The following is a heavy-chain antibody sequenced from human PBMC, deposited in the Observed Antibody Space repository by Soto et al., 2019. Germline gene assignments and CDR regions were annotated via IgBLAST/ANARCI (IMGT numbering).Heavy chain of an antibody. Sequence: LRLSCAASGFTFSSYWMSWVRQAPGKGLEWVANIKQDGSEKYYVDSVKGRFTISRDNAKNSLYLQMNSLRAEDTAVYYCARVQGTAMVRSWFDPWGQGTLVTVSS. J-gene: IGHJ5*02. CDR2: IKQDGSEK. CDR1: GFTFSSYW. D-gene: IGHD5-18*01. V-gene: IGHV3-7*01. CDR3: ARVQGTAMVRSWFDP.